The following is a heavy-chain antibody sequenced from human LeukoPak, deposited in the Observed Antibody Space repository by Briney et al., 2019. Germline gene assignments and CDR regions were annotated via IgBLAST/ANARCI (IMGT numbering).Heavy chain of an antibody. CDR3: ARDLYCSGGSCDSGGPYYFDF. J-gene: IGHJ4*02. Sequence: PSETLSLTCTVSGGSISTSYWSWIRQPAGKGLEWIGRMYMSGSSNYNPSLKSRVTMSVDTSKNQFSLKVSSVTAADTAMYYCARDLYCSGGSCDSGGPYYFDFWGQGTLVTVSS. CDR2: MYMSGSS. V-gene: IGHV4-4*07. CDR1: GGSISTSY. D-gene: IGHD2-15*01.